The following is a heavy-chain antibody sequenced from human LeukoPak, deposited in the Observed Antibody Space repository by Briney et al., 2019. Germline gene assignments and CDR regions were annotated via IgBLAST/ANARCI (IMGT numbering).Heavy chain of an antibody. Sequence: SETLSLTCTVSGYSISSAYYWGWIRQPPGKGLEWIGSISHSGSPYYNPSLKSRVTISVHTSKNQFSLKLSSVTAADTAVYYCARDPVVPATSMQFDWYFDLWGRGTLVTASS. CDR3: ARDPVVPATSMQFDWYFDL. J-gene: IGHJ2*01. D-gene: IGHD2-15*01. CDR1: GYSISSAYY. V-gene: IGHV4-38-2*02. CDR2: ISHSGSP.